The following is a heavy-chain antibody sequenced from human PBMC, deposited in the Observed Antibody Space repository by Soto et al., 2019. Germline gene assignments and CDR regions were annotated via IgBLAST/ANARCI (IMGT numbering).Heavy chain of an antibody. CDR3: AGDDWGPAHF. Sequence: GGSLRLSCAASGFTFSGSAMHWVRQASGKGLEWVGRIRSKTNNYATAYAASVNGRFTISRDDSKNTAYLQMNSLKIEDTAVYYCAGDDWGPAHFRGQGTLVTVSS. D-gene: IGHD2-2*01. CDR2: IRSKTNNYAT. J-gene: IGHJ4*02. CDR1: GFTFSGSA. V-gene: IGHV3-73*01.